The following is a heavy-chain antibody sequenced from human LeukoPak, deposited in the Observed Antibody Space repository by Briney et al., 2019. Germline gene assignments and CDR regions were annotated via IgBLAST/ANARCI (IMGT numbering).Heavy chain of an antibody. CDR3: AKDPSVAYYYDSSIN. J-gene: IGHJ4*02. CDR1: GFTFSSYA. D-gene: IGHD3-22*01. Sequence: GGSLRLSCAASGFTFSSYAMSWVRQAPGKGLEWVSAISGSGGSTYYADSVKGRFTISRDNSENTLYLQMNSLRAEDTAVYYCAKDPSVAYYYDSSINWGQGTLVTVSS. V-gene: IGHV3-23*01. CDR2: ISGSGGST.